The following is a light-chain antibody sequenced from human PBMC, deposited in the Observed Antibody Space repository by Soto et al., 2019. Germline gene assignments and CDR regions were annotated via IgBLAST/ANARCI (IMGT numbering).Light chain of an antibody. CDR1: QTISSR. J-gene: IGKJ1*01. CDR3: QHYNSYSEA. Sequence: DIQMTQSPSTLSGSVGDRVTINCRASQTISSRLAWYQQKPGKAPKLLIYNASTLTRGIPSRFGESGSGTALTLTISSLQPYDFATYYCQHYNSYSEAFGQGTKV. CDR2: NAS. V-gene: IGKV1-5*03.